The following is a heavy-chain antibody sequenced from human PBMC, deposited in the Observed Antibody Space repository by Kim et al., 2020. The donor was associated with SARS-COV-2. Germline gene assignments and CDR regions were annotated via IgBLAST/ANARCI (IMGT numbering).Heavy chain of an antibody. CDR1: GFTFSGYA. CDR3: ARWEGNYYGGGHEFFDL. V-gene: IGHV3-23*01. CDR2: ISGSAGST. Sequence: GGSLRLSCAASGFTFSGYAMSWVRQAPGKGLEWVSAISGSAGSTYSADSVKGRFTISRDNSKNTLYLQMKSLRAEDTAVYFCARWEGNYYGGGHEFFDLWGRGTLVSVSS. D-gene: IGHD3-22*01. J-gene: IGHJ2*01.